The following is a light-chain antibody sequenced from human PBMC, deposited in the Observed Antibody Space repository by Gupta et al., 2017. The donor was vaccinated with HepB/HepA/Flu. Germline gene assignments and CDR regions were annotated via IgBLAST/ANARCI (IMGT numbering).Light chain of an antibody. Sequence: DIQMTQSPSSLSAFVGDSVTITCQASQDIKNYLIWYQQKPGKSPKLLIYDGSNLERGVPSRFSGSTSGTQFAFTINSLQPEDAGTYFCQQYHSFPYTFGQGTKVEIK. CDR1: QDIKNY. CDR3: QQYHSFPYT. V-gene: IGKV1-33*01. CDR2: DGS. J-gene: IGKJ2*01.